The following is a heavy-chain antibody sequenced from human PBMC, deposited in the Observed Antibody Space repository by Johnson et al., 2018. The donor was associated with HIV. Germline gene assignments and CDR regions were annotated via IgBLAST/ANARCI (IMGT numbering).Heavy chain of an antibody. D-gene: IGHD4-23*01. J-gene: IGHJ3*02. CDR1: GFTFDDYA. CDR3: AKARWGGGNLGMGAFDI. Sequence: VQLVESGGGLIQPGRSLRLSCAASGFTFDDYAMHWVRQVPGKGLEWVSGISWNSGSIGYADSVKGRFTISRDNAKNSLYLQMNSLRVEDTALYYCAKARWGGGNLGMGAFDIWGQGTMVTVSS. V-gene: IGHV3-9*01. CDR2: ISWNSGSI.